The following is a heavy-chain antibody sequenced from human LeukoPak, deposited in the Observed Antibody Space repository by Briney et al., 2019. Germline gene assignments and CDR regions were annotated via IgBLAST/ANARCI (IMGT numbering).Heavy chain of an antibody. Sequence: SETLSLTCTVSGCSISSYYWSWIRQPAGKGLEWIGRIYTSGSTNYNPSLKSRVTISVDKSKNQFSLKLSSVTAADTAVYYCARVYCSSTSCYNAGAFDIWGQGTMVTVSS. J-gene: IGHJ3*02. V-gene: IGHV4-4*07. CDR2: IYTSGST. CDR3: ARVYCSSTSCYNAGAFDI. D-gene: IGHD2-2*01. CDR1: GCSISSYY.